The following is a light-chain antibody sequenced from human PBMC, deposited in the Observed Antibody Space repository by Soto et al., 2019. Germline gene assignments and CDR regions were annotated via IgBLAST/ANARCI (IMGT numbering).Light chain of an antibody. V-gene: IGKV1-5*01. CDR3: QQSYSSPPT. J-gene: IGKJ1*01. Sequence: DIQMTQSPSTLSASVGDRVTITCRASQSVRSWLAWYQQKPGRAPKFLIYDASSLESGVPSRFSGSGSGTEFTLTISNLQPDDFATYYCQQSYSSPPTFGQGTKVEIK. CDR1: QSVRSW. CDR2: DAS.